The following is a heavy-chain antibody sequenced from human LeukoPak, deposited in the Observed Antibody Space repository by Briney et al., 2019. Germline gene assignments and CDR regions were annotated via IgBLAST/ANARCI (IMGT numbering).Heavy chain of an antibody. CDR1: GFTFSDYW. J-gene: IGHJ4*02. CDR2: IKSDGGLT. D-gene: IGHD3-22*01. V-gene: IGHV3-74*01. CDR3: AKNGALNYYDRSGYYLFDY. Sequence: GGSLRLSCAASGFTFSDYWMHWVRQAPGKGLVWVSRIKSDGGLTNYADSVKGRFTISRDNSKNTLYLQMNSLRAEDTAVYYCAKNGALNYYDRSGYYLFDYWGQGTLVTVSS.